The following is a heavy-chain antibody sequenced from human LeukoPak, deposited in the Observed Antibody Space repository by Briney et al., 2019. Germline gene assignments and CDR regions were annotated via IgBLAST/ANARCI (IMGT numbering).Heavy chain of an antibody. CDR2: IYSGGST. Sequence: GGSLRLSCAASGFTVSSNYMSWVRQAPGKGLEWVSVIYSGGSTYYADSVKGRFTISRHNSKNTLYLQTNSLRAEDTAVYYCASRGVAVAGFKTYYYYGMDVWGQGTTVTVSS. CDR3: ASRGVAVAGFKTYYYYGMDV. CDR1: GFTVSSNY. J-gene: IGHJ6*02. V-gene: IGHV3-53*04. D-gene: IGHD6-19*01.